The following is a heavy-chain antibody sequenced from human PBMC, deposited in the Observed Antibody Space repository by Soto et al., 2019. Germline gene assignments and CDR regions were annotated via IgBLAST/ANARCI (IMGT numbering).Heavy chain of an antibody. D-gene: IGHD4-4*01. V-gene: IGHV4-59*08. J-gene: IGHJ5*02. CDR1: GGSMKNYY. CDR3: AMPVTTLYNWVDP. CDR2: VFYSGST. Sequence: QVQLQESGPGLVKPSETLSLTCTVSGGSMKNYYWSWIRQPPGKGLEWIGPVFYSGSTKYNPSLKSRVTISVATPKNLFSLRLNSVTAAAPAVYYCAMPVTTLYNWVDPWGQGTLVTVSS.